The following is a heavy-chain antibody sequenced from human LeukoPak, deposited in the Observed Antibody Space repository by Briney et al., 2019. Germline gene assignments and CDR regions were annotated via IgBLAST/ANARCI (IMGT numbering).Heavy chain of an antibody. D-gene: IGHD1-1*01. Sequence: SVKVSCKASGYTFISSGISWVRQAPGQGLEWMGRIIPILGIANYAQKFQGRVTITADKSTSTAYMELSSLRSEDTAVYYCATGQGDYWGQGTLVTVSS. CDR3: ATGQGDY. V-gene: IGHV1-69*04. CDR2: IIPILGIA. CDR1: GYTFISSG. J-gene: IGHJ4*02.